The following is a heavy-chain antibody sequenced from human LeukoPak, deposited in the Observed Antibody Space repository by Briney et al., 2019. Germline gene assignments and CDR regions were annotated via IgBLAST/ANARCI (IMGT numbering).Heavy chain of an antibody. CDR3: ARAGVDDFWSGYYLNYYYYYMDV. CDR2: IIPIFGTA. V-gene: IGHV1-69*06. D-gene: IGHD3-3*01. CDR1: GYTFTHYY. J-gene: IGHJ6*03. Sequence: SVKVSCKTSGYTFTHYYLHWVRQAPGQGLEWMGGIIPIFGTANYAQKFRGRVTITADKSTSTAYMELSSLRSEDTAVYYCARAGVDDFWSGYYLNYYYYYMDVWGKGTTVTVSS.